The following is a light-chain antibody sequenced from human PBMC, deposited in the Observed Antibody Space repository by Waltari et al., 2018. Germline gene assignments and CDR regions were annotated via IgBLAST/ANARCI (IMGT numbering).Light chain of an antibody. CDR2: ATS. Sequence: DIQMTQASSSLSASVGDSVTIPCRASRSVSIYLNWYQQKPGKAPNLLIYATSALPTGVPSRFSGSGSGTDFTLTITNLQPEDFGIYYCQQTYDTPLTFGAGTKVQLK. CDR3: QQTYDTPLT. V-gene: IGKV1-39*01. CDR1: RSVSIY. J-gene: IGKJ4*01.